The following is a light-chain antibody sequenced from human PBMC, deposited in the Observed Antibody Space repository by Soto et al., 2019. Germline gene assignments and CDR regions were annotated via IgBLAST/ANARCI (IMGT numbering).Light chain of an antibody. CDR2: DDN. J-gene: IGLJ1*01. CDR1: NSNIGSNT. CDR3: AAWDDSLTGYV. V-gene: IGLV1-44*01. Sequence: QSVLTQPPSAYGTPGQRVTISCSGGNSNIGSNTVNWYQQLPGTAPKLLIFDDNHRPSGVPARFSGAKSGASASLAISGLQSEDEADYYCAAWDDSLTGYVFGTGTKVTVL.